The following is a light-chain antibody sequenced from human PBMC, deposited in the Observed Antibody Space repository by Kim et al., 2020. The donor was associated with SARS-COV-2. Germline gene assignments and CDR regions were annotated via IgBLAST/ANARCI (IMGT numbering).Light chain of an antibody. CDR3: QQYKTDWT. J-gene: IGKJ1*01. CDR2: DAS. V-gene: IGKV1-5*01. CDR1: QNISTC. Sequence: DIQMTQSPSTLSASVGDRVTITCRASQNISTCLAWYQQRPGKAPKVLIYDASKLQSGVPSRFSGSGSETEFTLTINGLQPDDFATYHCQQYKTDWTFGQGTKVDIK.